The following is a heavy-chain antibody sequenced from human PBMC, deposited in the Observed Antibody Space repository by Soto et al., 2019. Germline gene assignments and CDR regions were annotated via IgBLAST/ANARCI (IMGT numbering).Heavy chain of an antibody. Sequence: QVQLLQSGAEVKKPGASVRISCKSSANTFINNYINWVRQAPGQGLEWLGVFNPRGGTTRYAQKFQGRVTMTGNTSTRTVFMELSNLKSEDTAVYSCARVYGLVQYDDFWSGYYDYWGQGTLVIVSS. V-gene: IGHV1-46*01. CDR1: ANTFINNY. CDR2: FNPRGGTT. J-gene: IGHJ4*02. D-gene: IGHD3-3*01. CDR3: ARVYGLVQYDDFWSGYYDY.